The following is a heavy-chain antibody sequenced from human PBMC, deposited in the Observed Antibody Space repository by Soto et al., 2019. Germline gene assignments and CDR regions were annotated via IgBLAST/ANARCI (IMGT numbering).Heavy chain of an antibody. Sequence: SVKVSCKASGGTFSSYAISWVRQAPGQGLEWMGGIIPIFGTANYAQKFQGRVTITADESTSTAYMELSSLRSEDTAVYYCARDPDVVVAATQIKYYYYGMDVWGQGTTVTVSS. D-gene: IGHD2-15*01. CDR1: GGTFSSYA. V-gene: IGHV1-69*13. CDR3: ARDPDVVVAATQIKYYYYGMDV. J-gene: IGHJ6*02. CDR2: IIPIFGTA.